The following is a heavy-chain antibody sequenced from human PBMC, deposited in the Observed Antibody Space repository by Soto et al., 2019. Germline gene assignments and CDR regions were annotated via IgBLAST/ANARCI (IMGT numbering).Heavy chain of an antibody. Sequence: EVQLLESGGGLVQPGGSLRLSCVASGFTFNTLFAKTWVRQAPGKGLEWVSGISGGGESTYYADSVKGRFTISGDESKGTLYLEMNSLRADDTAVYYCAKGRNYDIWNPMDHWGQGTQVTVSS. V-gene: IGHV3-23*01. CDR3: AKGRNYDIWNPMDH. J-gene: IGHJ4*02. CDR2: ISGGGEST. D-gene: IGHD3-3*01. CDR1: GFTFNTLFA.